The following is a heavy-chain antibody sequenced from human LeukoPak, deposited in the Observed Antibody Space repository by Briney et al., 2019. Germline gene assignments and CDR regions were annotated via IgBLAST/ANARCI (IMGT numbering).Heavy chain of an antibody. CDR2: ISSSGSYI. D-gene: IGHD6-13*01. V-gene: IGHV3-21*01. CDR1: GFIFSSYT. J-gene: IGHJ4*02. Sequence: GGSLRLSCAASGFIFSSYTMNWVRQAPGKGLEWVSSISSSGSYIYYADSVKGRFTISRDNAKNSLYLQMNSLRAEDTAVYYCARFIAAPYYFDYWGRGTLVTVSS. CDR3: ARFIAAPYYFDY.